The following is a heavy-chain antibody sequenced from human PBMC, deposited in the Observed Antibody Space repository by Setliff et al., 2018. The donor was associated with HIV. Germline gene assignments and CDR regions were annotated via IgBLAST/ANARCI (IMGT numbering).Heavy chain of an antibody. CDR3: AKGGYYDSTGYYYYYLYYLDE. V-gene: IGHV1-69*13. Sequence: SVKVSCKASGDTFNSYAISWVRQALGQGLEWMGGVIPIFGTANYAQKFQGRVTITADESTSTAYMELSSLRSEDTAVYYCAKGGYYDSTGYYYYYLYYLDEWGKGTTVTVSS. CDR1: GDTFNSYA. D-gene: IGHD3-22*01. J-gene: IGHJ6*03. CDR2: VIPIFGTA.